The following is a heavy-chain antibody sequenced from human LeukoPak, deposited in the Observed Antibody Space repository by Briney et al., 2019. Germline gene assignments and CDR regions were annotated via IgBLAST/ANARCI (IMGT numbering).Heavy chain of an antibody. CDR2: ISSSSSYI. Sequence: GGSLRLSCAASGFTFSSYSMNWVRQAPGKGLEWVSSISSSSSYIYYADSVKGRFTISRDKAKNSLYLQMNSLRAEDTAVYYCARRGIAVAGTDYRGQGTLVTVSS. CDR3: ARRGIAVAGTDY. CDR1: GFTFSSYS. D-gene: IGHD6-19*01. J-gene: IGHJ4*02. V-gene: IGHV3-21*01.